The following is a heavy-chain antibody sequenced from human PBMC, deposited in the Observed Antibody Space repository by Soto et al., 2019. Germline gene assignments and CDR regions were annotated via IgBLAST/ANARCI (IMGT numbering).Heavy chain of an antibody. J-gene: IGHJ6*03. Sequence: ASVKVSCKASGYTFTSYYIDWVRQAPGQGLEWMGIINPSGGSTSYAQKFQGRVTMTRDRSTSTVYMEVSGLRSEDTAVYYCARDQEPSTLYYDYYYMDVWGKGTTVTVS. CDR2: INPSGGST. V-gene: IGHV1-46*03. CDR3: ARDQEPSTLYYDYYYMDV. CDR1: GYTFTSYY.